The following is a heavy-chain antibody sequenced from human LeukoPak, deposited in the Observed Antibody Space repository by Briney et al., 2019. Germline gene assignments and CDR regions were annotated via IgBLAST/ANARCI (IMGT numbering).Heavy chain of an antibody. Sequence: SQTLSLTCTVSGGSISSGDYYWSWIRQPPGKGLECIGYIYYSGSTYYNPSLKSRVTISVDTSKNQFSLKLSSVTAADTAVYYCARDSIRRSSGRWGFDYWGQGTLVTVSS. D-gene: IGHD6-19*01. CDR2: IYYSGST. CDR1: GGSISSGDYY. V-gene: IGHV4-30-4*08. CDR3: ARDSIRRSSGRWGFDY. J-gene: IGHJ4*02.